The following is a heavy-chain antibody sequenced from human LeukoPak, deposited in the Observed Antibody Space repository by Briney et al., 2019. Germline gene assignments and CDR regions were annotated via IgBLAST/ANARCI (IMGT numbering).Heavy chain of an antibody. V-gene: IGHV3-30*02. CDR1: GFIFSNSG. J-gene: IGHJ4*02. Sequence: GGSLRLSCAASGFIFSNSGMHWVRQAPGKGLEWVAFIRYDESDKFYADSVKGRFTISRDISKNTLFLHMNSLRVEDTAVYYCARTLTAMGKYRGYYFDYWGQGTLVTVSS. D-gene: IGHD5-18*01. CDR2: IRYDESDK. CDR3: ARTLTAMGKYRGYYFDY.